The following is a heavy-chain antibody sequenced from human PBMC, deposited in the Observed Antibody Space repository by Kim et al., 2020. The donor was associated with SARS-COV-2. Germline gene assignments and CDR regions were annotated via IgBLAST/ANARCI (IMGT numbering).Heavy chain of an antibody. Sequence: SETLSLTCTVSGGSMSSYYWSWIRQSPGKGLEWIGNIYYTGSINYNPSLKSRVTIALDTSKNQFSLRLTSVTAADTAVYYCAGSHGAMSLDFWGQGTLVTISS. CDR1: GGSMSSYY. J-gene: IGHJ4*02. CDR3: AGSHGAMSLDF. CDR2: IYYTGSI. D-gene: IGHD2-2*01. V-gene: IGHV4-59*13.